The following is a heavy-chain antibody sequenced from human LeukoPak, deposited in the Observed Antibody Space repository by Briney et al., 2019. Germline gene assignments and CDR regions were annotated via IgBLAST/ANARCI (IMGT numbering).Heavy chain of an antibody. D-gene: IGHD4-17*01. CDR1: GFTFSIYA. J-gene: IGHJ4*02. Sequence: TGRSLRLSCAASGFTFSIYAMHWVRQAPGKGLEWVAVISYDGSNKYYADSVKGRFTISRDNSKNTLYLQMNSLRAEDTAVYYCARGSYGDPRNGPKYWGQGTLVTVSS. CDR2: ISYDGSNK. CDR3: ARGSYGDPRNGPKY. V-gene: IGHV3-30-3*01.